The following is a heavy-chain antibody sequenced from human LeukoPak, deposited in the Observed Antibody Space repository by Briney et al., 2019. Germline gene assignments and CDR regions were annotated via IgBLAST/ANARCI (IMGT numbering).Heavy chain of an antibody. Sequence: GGSLRLSCAVSGFTFSTHSMNWVRQAPGKGLEWVSYITRSSTTIFYADSVKGRFTISRDNAKNSLYLQMNSLRDEDTAVYYCARSGDYYDTLTGLQHWGQGTLVTASS. CDR2: ITRSSTTI. CDR3: ARSGDYYDTLTGLQH. V-gene: IGHV3-48*02. CDR1: GFTFSTHS. J-gene: IGHJ1*01. D-gene: IGHD3-9*01.